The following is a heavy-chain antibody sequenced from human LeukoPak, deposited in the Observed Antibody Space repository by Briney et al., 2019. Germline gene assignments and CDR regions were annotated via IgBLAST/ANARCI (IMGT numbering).Heavy chain of an antibody. J-gene: IGHJ4*02. V-gene: IGHV1-18*01. D-gene: IGHD3-22*01. Sequence: ASVKVSCKASGYTFTDYGISWVRQAPGQGLEWMGWISTYNGYTKYAHKFQGRVTMTTDTSSSTAYMELRSLRSDDTAVYYCARDRSPRHYYDSSDYHGPADYWGQGALVTVSP. CDR1: GYTFTDYG. CDR2: ISTYNGYT. CDR3: ARDRSPRHYYDSSDYHGPADY.